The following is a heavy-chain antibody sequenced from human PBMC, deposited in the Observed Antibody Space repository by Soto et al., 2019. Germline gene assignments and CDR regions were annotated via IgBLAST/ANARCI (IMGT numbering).Heavy chain of an antibody. CDR1: GFTFSSYG. Sequence: QVQLVESWGGVVQPGRSLRLSCAASGFTFSSYGMHWVRQAPGKGLEWVAVISYDGSNKYYADSVKGRFTISRDNSKNTLYLQMNSLRAEDTAVYYCAKDWETWYIAVADAYGMDVWGQGTTVTVSS. CDR3: AKDWETWYIAVADAYGMDV. J-gene: IGHJ6*02. V-gene: IGHV3-30*18. CDR2: ISYDGSNK. D-gene: IGHD6-19*01.